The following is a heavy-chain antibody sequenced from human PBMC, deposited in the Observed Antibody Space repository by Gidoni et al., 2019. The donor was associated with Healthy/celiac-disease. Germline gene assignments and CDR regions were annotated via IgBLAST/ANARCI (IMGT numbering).Heavy chain of an antibody. Sequence: EVQLLESGGGLVQPGGSLRLSCAAPGSTFSSYAMRWVRQAPGKGLEWVSAISGSGGSTYYADSVKGRFTISRDNSKNTLYLQMNSLRAEDTAVYYCAKHVLRYFDWLLSGDDAFDIWGQGTMVTVSS. V-gene: IGHV3-23*01. CDR3: AKHVLRYFDWLLSGDDAFDI. D-gene: IGHD3-9*01. CDR1: GSTFSSYA. CDR2: ISGSGGST. J-gene: IGHJ3*02.